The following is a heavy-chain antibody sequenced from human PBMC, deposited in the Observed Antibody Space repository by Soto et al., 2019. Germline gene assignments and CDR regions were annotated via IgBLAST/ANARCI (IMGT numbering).Heavy chain of an antibody. V-gene: IGHV4-59*01. CDR3: ARGQWLEMGYYYGMDV. CDR2: VSYLGNT. J-gene: IGHJ6*02. D-gene: IGHD6-19*01. CDR1: GGSISTYY. Sequence: SETLSLTCNISGGSISTYYWTWIRQSPGKGLEWIGYVSYLGNTNYNPSLKSRVTISVDTPKNQFSLNLGSVTAADTAMYYCARGQWLEMGYYYGMDVWGQGTTVTVSS.